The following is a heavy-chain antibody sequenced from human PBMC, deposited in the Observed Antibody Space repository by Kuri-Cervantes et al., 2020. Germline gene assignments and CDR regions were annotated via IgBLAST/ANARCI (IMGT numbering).Heavy chain of an antibody. CDR1: GFTFSSYW. CDR3: ARDGQGYSSGWYDY. J-gene: IGHJ4*02. Sequence: GESLKISCAASGFTFSSYWMSWVRQAPGKGLEWVANIKQDGGQKYYVDSVKGRFTISRDNAKNSLYLQMNSLRAEDTAVYYCARDGQGYSSGWYDYWGQGTLVTVSS. V-gene: IGHV3-7*01. D-gene: IGHD6-19*01. CDR2: IKQDGGQK.